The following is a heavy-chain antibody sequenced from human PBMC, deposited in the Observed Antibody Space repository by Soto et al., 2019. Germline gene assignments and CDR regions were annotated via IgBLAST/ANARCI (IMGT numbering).Heavy chain of an antibody. CDR1: GASISSGGYY. J-gene: IGHJ4*02. CDR2: IYYSGST. D-gene: IGHD4-17*01. CDR3: ARRDYGDYGALTFDY. V-gene: IGHV4-31*03. Sequence: QVQLQESGPGLVKPSQTLSLTCTVSGASISSGGYYWSWVRQHPGKGLEWIGYIYYSGSTYYNPPLYNPSLKRRVTISVDTSKNQFSLQLTSVTAADTAVYYCARRDYGDYGALTFDYWGQGILVTVSS.